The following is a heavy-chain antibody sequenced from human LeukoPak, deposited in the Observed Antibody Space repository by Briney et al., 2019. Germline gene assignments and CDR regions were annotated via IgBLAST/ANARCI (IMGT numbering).Heavy chain of an antibody. CDR3: ARVRVEYSSSLAYFDY. Sequence: GGSLRLSCAASGFTFSSYAMHWVRQAPGKGLEWVAVISYDGSNKYYADSVKGRFTISRDNSKNTLYLQMNSLRAEDTAVYYCARVRVEYSSSLAYFDYWGQGTLVTVSS. CDR1: GFTFSSYA. V-gene: IGHV3-30*01. D-gene: IGHD6-6*01. CDR2: ISYDGSNK. J-gene: IGHJ4*02.